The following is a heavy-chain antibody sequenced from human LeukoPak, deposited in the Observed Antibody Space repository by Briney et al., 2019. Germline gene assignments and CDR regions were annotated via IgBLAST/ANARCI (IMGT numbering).Heavy chain of an antibody. CDR3: ARDKRLVTMVRGVMDYYYYGMDV. CDR1: GGSINSYY. V-gene: IGHV4-59*01. Sequence: SETLSLTCTVSGGSINSYYWSWIRQPPGKGLEWIGYIYYSGNTNYNPSLKSRVTISVDTSKNQFSLKLSSVTAADTAVYCCARDKRLVTMVRGVMDYYYYGMDVWGQGTTVTVSS. J-gene: IGHJ6*02. CDR2: IYYSGNT. D-gene: IGHD3-10*01.